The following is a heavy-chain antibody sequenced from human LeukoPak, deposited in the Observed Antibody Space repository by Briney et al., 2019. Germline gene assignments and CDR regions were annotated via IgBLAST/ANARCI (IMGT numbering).Heavy chain of an antibody. CDR3: ARDTRTRYGDHVSYFDY. V-gene: IGHV3-48*04. CDR1: GLTFSSYS. D-gene: IGHD4-17*01. Sequence: GGSLRLSCAASGLTFSSYSMNWVRQAPGKGLEWVSYISSSSSTIYYADSVKGRFTISRDNAKNSLYLQMNSLRAEDTAVYYCARDTRTRYGDHVSYFDYWGQGTLVTVSS. J-gene: IGHJ4*02. CDR2: ISSSSSTI.